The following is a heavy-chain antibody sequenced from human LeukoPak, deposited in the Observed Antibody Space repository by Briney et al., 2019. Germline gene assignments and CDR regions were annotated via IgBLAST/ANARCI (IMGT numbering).Heavy chain of an antibody. V-gene: IGHV3-48*01. Sequence: GGSLRLSCAASGFTFSSYSMNWVRRAAGKGLEWVSYISSSSSIIYYADSVKGRFTISRDNAKNSLYLQMNSLRAEDTAVYYCARVGCANGVCLYYFDYWGQGTLVTVSS. D-gene: IGHD2-8*01. J-gene: IGHJ4*02. CDR1: GFTFSSYS. CDR3: ARVGCANGVCLYYFDY. CDR2: ISSSSSII.